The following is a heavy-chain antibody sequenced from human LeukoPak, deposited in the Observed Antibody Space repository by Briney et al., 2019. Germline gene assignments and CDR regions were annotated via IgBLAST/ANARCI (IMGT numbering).Heavy chain of an antibody. D-gene: IGHD3-10*01. CDR3: ARSLVRGFYDY. V-gene: IGHV3-66*01. CDR1: GFTVSSNY. Sequence: GGPLRLSCAASGFTVSSNYMSWVRQAPGKGLEWVSVIYSGGSTYYTDSVKGRFTISRDNSKNTLYLQMNSLRAEDTAIYYCARSLVRGFYDYWGQGTLVTVSS. J-gene: IGHJ4*02. CDR2: IYSGGST.